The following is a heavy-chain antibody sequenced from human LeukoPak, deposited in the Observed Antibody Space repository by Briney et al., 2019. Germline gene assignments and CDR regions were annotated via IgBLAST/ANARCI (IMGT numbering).Heavy chain of an antibody. Sequence: PGMSLRLSCAASGVTLSPYGMHWVRQAPGKGLEWISYTSSNGNNIYYADSVKGRFTISRDNAKNSLYLEMNSLRAEDTAVYYCARARILGAQWLRDTFDIWGQGTMVTVSS. D-gene: IGHD1-26*01. CDR2: TSSNGNNI. V-gene: IGHV3-48*04. CDR3: ARARILGAQWLRDTFDI. J-gene: IGHJ3*02. CDR1: GVTLSPYG.